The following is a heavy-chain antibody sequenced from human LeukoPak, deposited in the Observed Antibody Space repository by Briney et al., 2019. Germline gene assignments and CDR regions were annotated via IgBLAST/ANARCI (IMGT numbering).Heavy chain of an antibody. Sequence: SETLSLTCTVSGGSISSYYWSWIRQPPGKGLEWIGYISYSGINNYNPSLKSRVTISVDTSKNHFSLKLTSVTAADTAVYYCARDVRRRDGYNYAEVWGQGTLVTVSA. J-gene: IGHJ4*02. CDR2: ISYSGIN. CDR1: GGSISSYY. D-gene: IGHD5-24*01. V-gene: IGHV4-59*01. CDR3: ARDVRRRDGYNYAEV.